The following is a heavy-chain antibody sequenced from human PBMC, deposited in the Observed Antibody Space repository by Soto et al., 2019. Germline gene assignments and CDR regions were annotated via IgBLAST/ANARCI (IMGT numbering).Heavy chain of an antibody. Sequence: QVQLVQSGAEVKKPGASVKVSCKVSGYTLTELSMHWVRQAPGKGLEWMGGFDPEDGETIYAQKFQGRVTMTDDTSTDTAYMELSSLRSEDTAVYYCATDGITIFGVVIGPLRYWGQGTMVTVSS. CDR2: FDPEDGET. J-gene: IGHJ4*02. V-gene: IGHV1-24*01. CDR3: ATDGITIFGVVIGPLRY. CDR1: GYTLTELS. D-gene: IGHD3-3*01.